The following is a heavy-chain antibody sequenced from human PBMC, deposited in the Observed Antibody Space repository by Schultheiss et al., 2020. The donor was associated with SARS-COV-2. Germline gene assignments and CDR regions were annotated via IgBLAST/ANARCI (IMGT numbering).Heavy chain of an antibody. CDR1: GGSFSGYY. Sequence: SQTLSLTCAVYGGSFSGYYWSWIRQHPGKGLEWIGYIYYSGRTFYNPSLKSRVIISVDTSKNQFSLKLSSVTAADTAVYYCARRSSYGLDYWGQGTLVTVSS. D-gene: IGHD4-17*01. CDR3: ARRSSYGLDY. CDR2: IYYSGRT. V-gene: IGHV4-34*01. J-gene: IGHJ4*02.